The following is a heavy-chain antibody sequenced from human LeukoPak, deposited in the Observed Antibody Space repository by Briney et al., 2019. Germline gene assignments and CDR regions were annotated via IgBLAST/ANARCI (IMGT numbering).Heavy chain of an antibody. CDR3: ARSGSGSYAH. CDR1: GFILSDYG. CDR2: ISSSSSYI. D-gene: IGHD3-10*01. J-gene: IGHJ4*02. Sequence: GGSLRLSCTASGFILSDYGLHWVRQAPGKGLEWVSSISSSSSYIYYADSVKGRFTISRDNAKNSLYLQMNSLRAEDTAVYYCARSGSGSYAHWGQGTLVTVSS. V-gene: IGHV3-21*01.